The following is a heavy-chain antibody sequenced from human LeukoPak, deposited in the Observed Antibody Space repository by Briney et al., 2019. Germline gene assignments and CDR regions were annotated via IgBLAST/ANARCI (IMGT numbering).Heavy chain of an antibody. D-gene: IGHD3-16*02. CDR1: GYTFTSYG. V-gene: IGHV1-18*01. J-gene: IGHJ4*02. CDR2: ISAYNGNT. CDR3: ARESISYDYVWGSYRYNDY. Sequence: ASVKVSCKASGYTFTSYGISWVRQAPGQGLECMGWISAYNGNTNYAQKLQGRVTMTTDTSTSTAYMELRSLRSDDTAVYYCARESISYDYVWGSYRYNDYWGQGTLVTVSS.